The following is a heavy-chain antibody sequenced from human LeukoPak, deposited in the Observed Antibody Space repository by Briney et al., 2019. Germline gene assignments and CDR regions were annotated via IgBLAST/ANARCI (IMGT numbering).Heavy chain of an antibody. V-gene: IGHV3-48*02. Sequence: GGSQRLSCAASGFSFNDYSMNWVSQAPGKGLEEVSYISSSGGTIIYADSVKGRFTISRDNANNLLFLEMNSLRDEDTAVYYCARDKRQKSGSKKYFESWGQGTLVTASS. J-gene: IGHJ4*02. CDR2: ISSSGGTI. D-gene: IGHD3-10*01. CDR1: GFSFNDYS. CDR3: ARDKRQKSGSKKYFES.